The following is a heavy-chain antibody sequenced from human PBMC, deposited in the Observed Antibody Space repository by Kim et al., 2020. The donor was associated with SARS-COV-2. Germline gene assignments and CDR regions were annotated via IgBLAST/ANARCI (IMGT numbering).Heavy chain of an antibody. CDR2: FDPEDGET. D-gene: IGHD1-20*01. J-gene: IGHJ6*02. CDR1: GYTLTELS. Sequence: ASVKVSCKVSGYTLTELSMHWVRQAPGKGLEWMGGFDPEDGETIYAQKFQGRVTMTEDTSTDTAYMELSSLRSEDTAVYYCATLGGRAITGTSSYYYGMDVWGQGTTVTVSS. V-gene: IGHV1-24*01. CDR3: ATLGGRAITGTSSYYYGMDV.